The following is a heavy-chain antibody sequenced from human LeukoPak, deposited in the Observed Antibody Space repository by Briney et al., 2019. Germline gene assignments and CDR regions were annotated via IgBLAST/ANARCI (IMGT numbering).Heavy chain of an antibody. CDR2: IYYRGST. J-gene: IGHJ3*02. Sequence: PLETLSLTCAVSGGSICSYYWSWVRQPPGKGLGWSGYIYYRGSTNYNPSLKSRVTISVDTSKNQFSLKLSSVTAADTAVYYCVRLRLLEWSRYAFDIWGQGAMVAVSS. D-gene: IGHD3-3*01. CDR1: GGSICSYY. CDR3: VRLRLLEWSRYAFDI. V-gene: IGHV4-59*08.